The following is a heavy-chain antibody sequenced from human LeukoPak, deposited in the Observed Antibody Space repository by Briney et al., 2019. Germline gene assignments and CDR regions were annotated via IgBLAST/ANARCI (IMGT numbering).Heavy chain of an antibody. CDR2: IYSSGTT. Sequence: GGSLRLSCAASGFTVSSNYMTWVRQAPGKGLEWVSSIYSSGTTYYADSVKGRFTISRDNSKNTLFLQMNSLRAEDTAVYYCAKDRSCSGSSCNVGSWGQGTMVTVSS. J-gene: IGHJ3*01. D-gene: IGHD2-2*01. V-gene: IGHV3-53*01. CDR1: GFTVSSNY. CDR3: AKDRSCSGSSCNVGS.